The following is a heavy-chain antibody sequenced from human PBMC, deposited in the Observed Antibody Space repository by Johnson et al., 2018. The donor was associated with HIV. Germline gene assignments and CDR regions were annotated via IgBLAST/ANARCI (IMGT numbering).Heavy chain of an antibody. CDR3: ARHYYDSSGTHDAFDI. CDR2: IKSKIDGGTT. D-gene: IGHD3-22*01. J-gene: IGHJ3*02. CDR1: GFTFRNAW. Sequence: VQLVESGGGLVKPGGSLRLSCAASGFTFRNAWMSWVRQAPGKGLEWVGRIKSKIDGGTTDYAAPVKGRFTISRDDSKNTLYLQMNSLRAEDTAVYYCARHYYDSSGTHDAFDIWGQGTMVTVSS. V-gene: IGHV3-15*01.